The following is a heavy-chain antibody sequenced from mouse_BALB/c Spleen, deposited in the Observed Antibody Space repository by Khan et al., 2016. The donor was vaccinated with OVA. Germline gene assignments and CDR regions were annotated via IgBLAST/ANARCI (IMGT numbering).Heavy chain of an antibody. J-gene: IGHJ3*01. CDR3: ARDYWDVFAY. V-gene: IGHV14-3*02. CDR1: GFNIKDTY. D-gene: IGHD4-1*01. CDR2: IDRANGNT. Sequence: VQLKESGAELVKPGALVKLSCTASGFNIKDTYMHWVKQRPEQGLEWIGRIDRANGNTKYDPKFQGKATITADKSYNTAYLQLSSLTSEDTAVYYCARDYWDVFAYWGQGTLVTVSA.